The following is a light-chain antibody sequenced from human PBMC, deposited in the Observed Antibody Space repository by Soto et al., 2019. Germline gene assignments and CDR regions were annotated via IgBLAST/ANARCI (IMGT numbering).Light chain of an antibody. CDR3: MQATEFPCT. J-gene: IGKJ1*01. CDR1: QSLVHSDGNTY. CDR2: KIS. V-gene: IGKV2-24*01. Sequence: IVMTQTPLSSPVTLGQPASISCRSSQSLVHSDGNTYLSWLQQRPGQPPRLLLYKISNRLSGVPDRFSGSGAGTDFTLNIRRVEAEDGGLYYCMQATEFPCTFGQGTRVEIK.